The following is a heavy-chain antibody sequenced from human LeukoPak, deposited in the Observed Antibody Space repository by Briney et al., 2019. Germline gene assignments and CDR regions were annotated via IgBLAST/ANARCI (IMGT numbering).Heavy chain of an antibody. J-gene: IGHJ4*02. D-gene: IGHD2-15*01. V-gene: IGHV1-8*01. CDR2: MNPNSSNT. Sequence: EASVKVSCKASGYTFTSYDINWVRQATGQGLEWMGWMNPNSSNTGYAQKFQGRVTMTRNTSISTAYMELSSLRSEDTAVYYCARQKPYCSGGSCPTDYWGQGTLVTVSS. CDR3: ARQKPYCSGGSCPTDY. CDR1: GYTFTSYD.